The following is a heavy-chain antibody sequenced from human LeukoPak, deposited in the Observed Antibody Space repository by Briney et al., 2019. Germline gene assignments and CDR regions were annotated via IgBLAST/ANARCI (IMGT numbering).Heavy chain of an antibody. CDR1: EGTFNSYG. D-gene: IGHD6-13*01. J-gene: IGHJ6*03. Sequence: SVKVSCKASEGTFNSYGISWVRQAPGQGLEWMGRIIPILGITNYAQKFQGRVTITADKSTNTAYMELSSLRSEDTAVYYCARVPLSSSFYYYMDVWGKGTTVTVSS. V-gene: IGHV1-69*04. CDR3: ARVPLSSSFYYYMDV. CDR2: IIPILGIT.